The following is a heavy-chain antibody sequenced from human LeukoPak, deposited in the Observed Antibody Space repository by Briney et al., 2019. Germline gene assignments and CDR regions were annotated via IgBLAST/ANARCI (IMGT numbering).Heavy chain of an antibody. CDR2: IGTAGDT. V-gene: IGHV3-13*01. J-gene: IGHJ4*02. CDR3: ARGAPPHYYGSGNYYPYYFDY. CDR1: GFTFSSYD. Sequence: GGPLRLSCAASGFTFSSYDMHWVRQATGEGLEWVSGIGTAGDTFYAGSVKGRFTISRENAKNSLYLQMNSLRAGDTAVYYCARGAPPHYYGSGNYYPYYFDYWGQGTLVTVSS. D-gene: IGHD3-10*01.